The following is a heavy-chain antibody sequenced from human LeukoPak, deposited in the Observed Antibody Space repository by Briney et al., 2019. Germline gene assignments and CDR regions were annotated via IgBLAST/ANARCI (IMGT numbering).Heavy chain of an antibody. V-gene: IGHV4-31*03. J-gene: IGHJ4*02. CDR3: ARVVYSGLEVDY. CDR1: GGSISSGGYY. Sequence: SETLSLTCTVSGGSISSGGYYWSWIRQHPGKGLEWIGYIYYSASTYYNPSFKSRVTMSVDTSKNQFSLKLSSVTAADTAVYYCARVVYSGLEVDYWGQGTLVTVSS. D-gene: IGHD1-26*01. CDR2: IYYSAST.